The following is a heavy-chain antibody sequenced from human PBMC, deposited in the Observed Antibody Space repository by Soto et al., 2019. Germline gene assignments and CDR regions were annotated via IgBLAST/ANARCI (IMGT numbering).Heavy chain of an antibody. CDR3: AREYCSGGSCYGVDY. Sequence: ASVKVSCKASGYTFTSYAMHWVRQAPGQRLEWMGWISAGNGNTKYSQKFQGRVTMTTDTSASTAYMELRSLRSDDTAVYHCAREYCSGGSCYGVDYWGPGTLVTVSS. CDR2: ISAGNGNT. CDR1: GYTFTSYA. V-gene: IGHV1-3*01. J-gene: IGHJ4*02. D-gene: IGHD2-15*01.